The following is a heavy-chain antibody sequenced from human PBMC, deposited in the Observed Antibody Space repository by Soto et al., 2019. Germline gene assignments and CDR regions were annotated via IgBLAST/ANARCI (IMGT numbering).Heavy chain of an antibody. CDR1: GGSISSGDYY. D-gene: IGHD3-22*01. CDR2: IYYSGST. J-gene: IGHJ4*02. Sequence: TLSLTCTVSGGSISSGDYYWSWIRQPPGKGLEWIGYIYYSGSTYYNPSLKSRVTISVDTSKNQFSLKLSSVTAADTAVYYCARGSYYYDSSWYYHYWGQGTLVTVSS. CDR3: ARGSYYYDSSWYYHY. V-gene: IGHV4-30-4*01.